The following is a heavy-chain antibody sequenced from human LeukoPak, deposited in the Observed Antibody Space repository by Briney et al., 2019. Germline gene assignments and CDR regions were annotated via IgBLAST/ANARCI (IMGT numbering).Heavy chain of an antibody. V-gene: IGHV3-21*01. CDR3: AREEMANFDY. CDR2: ISSSSSYI. D-gene: IGHD5-12*01. J-gene: IGHJ4*02. Sequence: PGGSLRLSCAASGFTFSSYSMNWVRQAPGKGLEWVSSISSSSSYIYYADSVKGRFTISRDNAKNSLYLRMNSLRAEDTAVYYCAREEMANFDYWGQGTLVTVSS. CDR1: GFTFSSYS.